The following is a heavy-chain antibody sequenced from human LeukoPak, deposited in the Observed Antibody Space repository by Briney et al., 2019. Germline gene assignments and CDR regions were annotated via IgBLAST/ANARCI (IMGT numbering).Heavy chain of an antibody. CDR2: ISSSSSTI. Sequence: GGSLRLSCAASGFTFSSYGMTWVRQAPGKGLEWVSYISSSSSTIYYADPVKGRFTISRDNAKNSLYLQMNSLRAEDTAVYYCARDGVEFYNWFDPWGQGTLVTVSS. V-gene: IGHV3-48*04. CDR3: ARDGVEFYNWFDP. CDR1: GFTFSSYG. D-gene: IGHD2-21*01. J-gene: IGHJ5*02.